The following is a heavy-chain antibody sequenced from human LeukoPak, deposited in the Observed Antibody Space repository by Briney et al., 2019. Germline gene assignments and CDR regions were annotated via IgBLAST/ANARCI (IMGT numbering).Heavy chain of an antibody. Sequence: GGSLRLSCAASGFTFSSYWMSWVRQAPGKGLERVANIKQDGSEKYYVDSVKGRFTISRDNAKNSLYLQMNSLRGEDTAVYYCARETYSSGWYYFDYWGQGTLVTVSS. CDR3: ARETYSSGWYYFDY. D-gene: IGHD6-19*01. J-gene: IGHJ4*02. CDR1: GFTFSSYW. CDR2: IKQDGSEK. V-gene: IGHV3-7*01.